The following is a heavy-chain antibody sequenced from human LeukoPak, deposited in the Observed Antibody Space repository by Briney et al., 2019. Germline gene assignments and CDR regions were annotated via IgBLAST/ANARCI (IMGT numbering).Heavy chain of an antibody. V-gene: IGHV3-23*01. CDR3: ARAVAVAGTFQT. J-gene: IGHJ5*02. CDR2: ISGSGDNT. D-gene: IGHD6-19*01. CDR1: GFTFSSYA. Sequence: GGSLRLSCAASGFTFSSYAMSWVRQAPGKGLEWVSGISGSGDNTYYADSVKGRFTISRDNSKNTLYLQMNSLRAEDTAVYYCARAVAVAGTFQTWGQGTLVTVSS.